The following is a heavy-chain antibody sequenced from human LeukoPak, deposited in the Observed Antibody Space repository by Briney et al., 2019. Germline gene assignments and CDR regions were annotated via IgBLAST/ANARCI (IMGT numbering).Heavy chain of an antibody. Sequence: GGSLRLSCAASGFTFSSYSMIWVRQAPGRGLERVSSISGSSTNIYYAASLKGRFTISRDNSANSVFLQMNALKAEDTAVYYCARDRWEDWLPYYWGQGALVTVSS. J-gene: IGHJ4*02. CDR1: GFTFSSYS. V-gene: IGHV3-21*01. D-gene: IGHD3/OR15-3a*01. CDR2: ISGSSTNI. CDR3: ARDRWEDWLPYY.